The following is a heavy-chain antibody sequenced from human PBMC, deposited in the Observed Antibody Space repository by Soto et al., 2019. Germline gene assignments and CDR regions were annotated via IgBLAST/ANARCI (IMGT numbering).Heavy chain of an antibody. Sequence: QVQLVQSGIEVKNPGASVKVSCKASGYAFTSFGISWVRQAPGQGLEWMGWTVANNGYTKYAQNLQGRVTLITDTSTSTDYMELRSLMYDDTAVYYCARCSGGTGYASYAFDIWGQGTMVTVSS. J-gene: IGHJ3*02. V-gene: IGHV1-18*01. CDR2: TVANNGYT. CDR3: ARCSGGTGYASYAFDI. CDR1: GYAFTSFG. D-gene: IGHD2-15*01.